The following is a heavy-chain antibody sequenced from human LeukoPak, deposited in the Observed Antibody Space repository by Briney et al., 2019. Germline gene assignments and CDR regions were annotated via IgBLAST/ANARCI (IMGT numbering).Heavy chain of an antibody. D-gene: IGHD3-3*01. CDR3: ARLSVSITRRFDL. J-gene: IGHJ5*02. CDR1: GFTLSNYE. V-gene: IGHV3-48*03. CDR2: ITKGGATV. Sequence: GGSLRLSCAPSGFTLSNYEMNWVRLTPGKGLEWISYITKGGATVLYAESVKGRFTISRDNANSSLYLQMNSLRAEDTAVYFCARLSVSITRRFDLWGQGTLVTVSS.